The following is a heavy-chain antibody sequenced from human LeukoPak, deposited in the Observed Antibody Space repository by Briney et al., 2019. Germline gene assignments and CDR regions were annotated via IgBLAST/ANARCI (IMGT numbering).Heavy chain of an antibody. CDR2: ISSSSSYI. CDR3: ASASYGSGTYAFDI. V-gene: IGHV3-21*01. J-gene: IGHJ3*02. CDR1: GFTFSSYS. Sequence: GGSLRLSCAASGFTFSSYSMSWVRQAPGKGLEWVSSISSSSSYIYYADSVKGRFTISRDNAKNSLYLQMNSLRAEDTAVYYCASASYGSGTYAFDIWGQGTMVTVSS. D-gene: IGHD3-10*01.